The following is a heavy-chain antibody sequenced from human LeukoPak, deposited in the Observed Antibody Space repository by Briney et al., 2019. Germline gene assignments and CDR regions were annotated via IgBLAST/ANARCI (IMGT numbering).Heavy chain of an antibody. Sequence: VASVKVSCKASGYTFTTFGITWVRQAPGQGLEWMGRIIPIFGTANYAQKFQGRVTITTDESTSTAYMELSSLRSEDTAVYYCARIRYYYDSSGYYFFWFDPWGQGALVTVSS. J-gene: IGHJ5*02. V-gene: IGHV1-69*05. CDR3: ARIRYYYDSSGYYFFWFDP. D-gene: IGHD3-22*01. CDR1: GYTFTTFG. CDR2: IIPIFGTA.